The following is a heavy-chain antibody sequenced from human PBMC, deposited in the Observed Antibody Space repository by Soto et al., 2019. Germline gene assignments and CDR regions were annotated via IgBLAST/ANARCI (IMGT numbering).Heavy chain of an antibody. CDR2: ISTYNGNT. D-gene: IGHD1-26*01. Sequence: GASVKGSCKASGYTFIRDGSSWVRQATGQGLEWMGWISTYNGNTYYAQKFQGRVTMTTDTSTSTAYMELRSLRSNDTAVYYCVREGTYSGNYRRPDYWGQGTQVTVSS. J-gene: IGHJ4*02. CDR3: VREGTYSGNYRRPDY. V-gene: IGHV1-18*01. CDR1: GYTFIRDG.